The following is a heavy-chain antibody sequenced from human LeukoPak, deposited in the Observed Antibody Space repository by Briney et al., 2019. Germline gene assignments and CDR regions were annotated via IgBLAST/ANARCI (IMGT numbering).Heavy chain of an antibody. D-gene: IGHD5-12*01. CDR3: ARALCSGYEKDY. V-gene: IGHV4-59*01. J-gene: IGHJ4*02. Sequence: SETLSLTCTVSGGSISSYYWSWIRQPPGKGLEWIGYIYYSGSTNYNPSLKSRVTISVDTSKNQFSLKLSSVTAADTAVYYCARALCSGYEKDYWGQGTLVTVSS. CDR1: GGSISSYY. CDR2: IYYSGST.